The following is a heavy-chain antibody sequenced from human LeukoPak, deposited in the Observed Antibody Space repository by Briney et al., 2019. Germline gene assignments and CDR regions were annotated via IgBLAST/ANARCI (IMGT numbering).Heavy chain of an antibody. CDR2: IYPGDSDT. CDR1: GYNFTSYW. D-gene: IGHD2-2*01. J-gene: IGHJ4*02. CDR3: ARRQGCSSTSCPPDS. V-gene: IGHV5-51*01. Sequence: GESLKISCKASGYNFTSYWIAWVRQMPGKGLECMGIIYPGDSDTRYSPFFQGQVTMSADKSINTAYLQWSSLKASDTAMYYCARRQGCSSTSCPPDSWGQGTLVTVSS.